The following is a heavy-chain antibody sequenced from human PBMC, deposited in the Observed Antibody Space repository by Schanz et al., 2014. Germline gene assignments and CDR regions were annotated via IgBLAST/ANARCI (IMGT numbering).Heavy chain of an antibody. J-gene: IGHJ4*02. Sequence: EVHLVESGGGLVQPGGSLRLSCAASGFTFSSYWMHWVRQVPGKGLVWVSRIKSDGSSTSYADSVKGRLTISRDDAKKSMYLQMNNLRAEDTAVYYCVRVSFADPRLYRGMDRDIDYWGQGTLVTVSS. CDR3: VRVSFADPRLYRGMDRDIDY. V-gene: IGHV3-74*02. CDR1: GFTFSSYW. D-gene: IGHD5-18*01. CDR2: IKSDGSST.